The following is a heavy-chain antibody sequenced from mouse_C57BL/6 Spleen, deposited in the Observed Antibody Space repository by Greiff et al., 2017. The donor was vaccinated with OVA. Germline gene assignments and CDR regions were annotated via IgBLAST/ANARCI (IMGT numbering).Heavy chain of an antibody. CDR3: ARLYGYEAWFAY. CDR2: INPGSGGP. D-gene: IGHD2-2*01. V-gene: IGHV1-54*01. CDR1: GYAFTNYL. J-gene: IGHJ3*01. Sequence: QVQLQQSGAELVRPGTSVKVSCKASGYAFTNYLIEWVKQRPGQGLEWIGVINPGSGGPNYNEKFKGKATLTADKSSSTAYMQLSSLTSEDSAVYFCARLYGYEAWFAYWGQGTLVTVSA.